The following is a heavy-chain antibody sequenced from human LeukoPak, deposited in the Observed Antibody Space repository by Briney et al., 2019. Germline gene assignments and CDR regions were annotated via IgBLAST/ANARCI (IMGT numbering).Heavy chain of an antibody. V-gene: IGHV5-51*01. D-gene: IGHD2/OR15-2a*01. CDR1: GYTFTTYW. Sequence: GESLKISCKGSGYTFTTYWIGWVRQMPGKGLEWMGIIYPGDSDIRYSPSFQGQVTISADKSISTAYLQWSSLKASDTVMYYCARVMTTLTGFDYWGQGTLVTVSS. CDR2: IYPGDSDI. CDR3: ARVMTTLTGFDY. J-gene: IGHJ4*02.